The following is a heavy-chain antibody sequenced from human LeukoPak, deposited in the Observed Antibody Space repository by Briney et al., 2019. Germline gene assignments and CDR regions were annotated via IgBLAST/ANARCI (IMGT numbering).Heavy chain of an antibody. CDR1: GYTFTGYY. Sequence: GASVKVSCKASGYTFTGYYMHWVRQAPGQGLEWMGWINPNSGGTNYAQKFQGWVTMTRDTSISTAYVELSRLRSDDTAVYYCARGGTLSGSYRLFDYWGQGTLVTVSS. CDR2: INPNSGGT. V-gene: IGHV1-2*04. D-gene: IGHD1-26*01. CDR3: ARGGTLSGSYRLFDY. J-gene: IGHJ4*02.